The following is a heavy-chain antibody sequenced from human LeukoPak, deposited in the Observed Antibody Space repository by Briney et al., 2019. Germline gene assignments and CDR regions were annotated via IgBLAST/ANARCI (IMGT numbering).Heavy chain of an antibody. V-gene: IGHV4-39*01. D-gene: IGHD2-15*01. Sequence: SETLSLTCTVSGGSISSSSYYWGWIRQPPGKGLEWIGSIYYSEGTYYYPSLKSRVTISVDTSKNQFSLKLTSVTAAHTAVYYCARYSLPYCSGGTCYGDNDAFDIWGQGTMVTISS. J-gene: IGHJ3*02. CDR3: ARYSLPYCSGGTCYGDNDAFDI. CDR2: IYYSEGT. CDR1: GGSISSSSYY.